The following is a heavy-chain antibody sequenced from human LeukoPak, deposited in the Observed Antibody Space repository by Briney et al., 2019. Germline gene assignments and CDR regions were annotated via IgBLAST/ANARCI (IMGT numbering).Heavy chain of an antibody. D-gene: IGHD3/OR15-3a*01. CDR1: GGSFSTYY. CDR2: IYYSGST. CDR3: VRHGTGSYFEY. J-gene: IGHJ4*02. V-gene: IGHV4-59*08. Sequence: PSETLSLTCTVSGGSFSTYYWSWIRQPPGEGLEWIGYIYYSGSTNYNPSLRSRVTISVDTSKNQFSLELTSVTAPDTAVYYCVRHGTGSYFEYWGQGTLVTVSS.